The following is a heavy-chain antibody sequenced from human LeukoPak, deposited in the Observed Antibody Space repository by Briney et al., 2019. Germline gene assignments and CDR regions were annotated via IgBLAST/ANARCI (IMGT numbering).Heavy chain of an antibody. J-gene: IGHJ4*02. CDR1: GGSISSYY. D-gene: IGHD4-17*01. CDR3: ARRYGDLYFDY. CDR2: IYYSGST. V-gene: IGHV4-39*01. Sequence: PSETLSLTCSVSGGSISSYYWGWIRQPPGKGLEWIGSIYYSGSTYYNPSLKSRVIISVDTSKNRFSLKLSSVTAADTAVYYCARRYGDLYFDYWGQGTLVTVSS.